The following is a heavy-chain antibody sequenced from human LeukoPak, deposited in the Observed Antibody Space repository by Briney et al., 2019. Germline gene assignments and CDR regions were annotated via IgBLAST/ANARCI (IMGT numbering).Heavy chain of an antibody. CDR3: ARNGRGYSYGYYFDC. V-gene: IGHV1-69*01. CDR2: IIPIFGTA. D-gene: IGHD5-18*01. Sequence: SVKVSCKASGGTFSSYAISWVRQAPGQGLEWMGGIIPIFGTANYAQKFQGRVTITADESTSTAYLELSSLRSEDTAVYYCARNGRGYSYGYYFDCWGQGTLVTVSS. CDR1: GGTFSSYA. J-gene: IGHJ4*02.